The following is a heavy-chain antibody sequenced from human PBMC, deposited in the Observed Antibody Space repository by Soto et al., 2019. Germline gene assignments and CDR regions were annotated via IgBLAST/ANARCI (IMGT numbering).Heavy chain of an antibody. J-gene: IGHJ3*01. Sequence: GGSLRLSCAASGFTFSSYAMHWVRQAPGQGLVWVSRIHSDGSSTTYADSVKGRFTISRDNAKNTLYLQMNSLRAEDTAVYYCARGDRGAFDLWGQGTMVTVSS. V-gene: IGHV3-74*01. CDR1: GFTFSSYA. CDR3: ARGDRGAFDL. CDR2: IHSDGSST. D-gene: IGHD2-21*02.